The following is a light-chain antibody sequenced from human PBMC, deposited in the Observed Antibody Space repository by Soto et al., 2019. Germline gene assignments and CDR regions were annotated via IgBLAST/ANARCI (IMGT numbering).Light chain of an antibody. V-gene: IGKV3-15*01. CDR3: QQYNNWPWT. CDR2: GAS. J-gene: IGKJ1*01. Sequence: EIVRTQSPATLSVSPGGRATLSCRASQSISDTLAWYQQKPGQAPRLLIYGASTRATGFPARFSGSGSGTDFTLTISSLQSEDFAVYYCQQYNNWPWTFGQGTKVDIK. CDR1: QSISDT.